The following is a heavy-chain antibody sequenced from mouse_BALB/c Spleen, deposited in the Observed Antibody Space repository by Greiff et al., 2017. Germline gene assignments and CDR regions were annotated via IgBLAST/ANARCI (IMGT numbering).Heavy chain of an antibody. CDR1: GFTFSDYY. CDR2: ISDGGSYT. J-gene: IGHJ1*01. V-gene: IGHV5-4*02. D-gene: IGHD3-1*01. CDR3: ARDRDGYFDV. Sequence: EVKLMESGGGLVKPGGSLKLSCAASGFTFSDYYMYWVRQTPEKRLEWVATISDGGSYTYYPDSVKGRFTISRDNAKNNLYLQMSSLKSEDTAMYYCARDRDGYFDVWGAGTTATVSS.